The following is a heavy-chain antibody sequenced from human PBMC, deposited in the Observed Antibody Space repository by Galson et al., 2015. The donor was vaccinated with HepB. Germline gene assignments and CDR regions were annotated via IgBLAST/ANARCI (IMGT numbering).Heavy chain of an antibody. D-gene: IGHD3-3*01. CDR2: ISAYNGNT. CDR3: ARVGMGTIFGVVIITHPAYYYYGMDV. V-gene: IGHV1-18*04. CDR1: GYTFTSYG. J-gene: IGHJ6*02. Sequence: SVKVSCKASGYTFTSYGISWVRQAPGQGLEWMGWISAYNGNTNYAQKLQGRVTMTTDTSTSTAYMELRSLRSDDTAVYYCARVGMGTIFGVVIITHPAYYYYGMDVWGQGTTVTVSS.